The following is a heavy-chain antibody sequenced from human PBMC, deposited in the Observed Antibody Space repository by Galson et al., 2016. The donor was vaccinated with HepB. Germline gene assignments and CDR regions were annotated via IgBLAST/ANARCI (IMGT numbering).Heavy chain of an antibody. CDR2: TERSRASV. Sequence: SLRLSCAASGFTFRGYGMNWVRQAPGKGLECVSYTERSRASVHLADSVKGRFTISRDNAKNSLFLQMNSLRSEDTAIYYCAKEGPFSWDDYWGQGTLVTVSS. J-gene: IGHJ4*02. D-gene: IGHD6-13*01. V-gene: IGHV3-48*03. CDR1: GFTFRGYG. CDR3: AKEGPFSWDDY.